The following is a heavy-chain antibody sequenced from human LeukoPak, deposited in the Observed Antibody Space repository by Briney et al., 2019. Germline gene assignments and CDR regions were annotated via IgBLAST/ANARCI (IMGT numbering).Heavy chain of an antibody. CDR2: ISGSGGST. J-gene: IGHJ4*02. D-gene: IGHD3-10*01. Sequence: GGSLRLSRAASGFTFSSYAMSWVRQAPGKGLEWVSAISGSGGSTYYADSVKGRFTISRDNSKNTLYLQMNSLRAEDTAVYYCAKEPMVRGVIRVGYFDYWGQGTLVTVSS. V-gene: IGHV3-23*01. CDR1: GFTFSSYA. CDR3: AKEPMVRGVIRVGYFDY.